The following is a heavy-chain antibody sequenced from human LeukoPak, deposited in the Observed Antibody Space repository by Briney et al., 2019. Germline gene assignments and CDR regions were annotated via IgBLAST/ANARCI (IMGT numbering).Heavy chain of an antibody. CDR3: ARDRSGSYIFDY. Sequence: PSETLSLTCTVSGGSISSYYWSWIRQPAGKGREWIVRIYTSGSTNYNPSLKSRVTMSVDTSKNQFSLKLSSVTAADTAVYYCARDRSGSYIFDYWGQGTLVTASS. J-gene: IGHJ4*02. D-gene: IGHD1-26*01. CDR2: IYTSGST. CDR1: GGSISSYY. V-gene: IGHV4-4*07.